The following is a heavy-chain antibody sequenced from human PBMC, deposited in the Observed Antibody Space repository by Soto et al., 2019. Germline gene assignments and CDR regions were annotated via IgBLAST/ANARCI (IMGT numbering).Heavy chain of an antibody. CDR3: ARHRTYYDFWSGYFHYYYYYGMDV. D-gene: IGHD3-3*01. CDR1: GYTFTSYG. Sequence: ASVKVSCKASGYTFTSYGISWVRQAPGQGLEWMGWISAYNGNTNYAQKLQGRVTMTTDTSTSTAYMELRSLRSDDTAVYYCARHRTYYDFWSGYFHYYYYYGMDVWDQGTTVTVSS. J-gene: IGHJ6*02. CDR2: ISAYNGNT. V-gene: IGHV1-18*04.